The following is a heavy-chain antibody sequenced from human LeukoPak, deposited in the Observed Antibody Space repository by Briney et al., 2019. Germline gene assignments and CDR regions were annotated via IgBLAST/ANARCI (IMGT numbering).Heavy chain of an antibody. CDR2: IIPILGIA. J-gene: IGHJ4*02. Sequence: GASVKVSCKASGGTFSSYAISWVRQAPGQGLEWMGRIIPILGIANFAQKFQGGVTITADKSTSTAYMELSSLRSEDTAVYYCARARDFYDSSGYIRGFDYWGQGTLVTVSS. CDR3: ARARDFYDSSGYIRGFDY. D-gene: IGHD3-22*01. V-gene: IGHV1-69*04. CDR1: GGTFSSYA.